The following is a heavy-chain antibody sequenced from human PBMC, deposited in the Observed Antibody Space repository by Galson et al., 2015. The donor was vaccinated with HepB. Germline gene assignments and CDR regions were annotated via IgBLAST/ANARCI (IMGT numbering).Heavy chain of an antibody. D-gene: IGHD2-2*01. J-gene: IGHJ4*02. V-gene: IGHV5-51*01. CDR3: ARESVDQEFDY. CDR2: IYPGDSDT. Sequence: QSGAEVKKPGGSLKISCKASGYKFTSNWIAWVRQMPGKGLEWMGIIYPGDSDTRYSPSFQGQVTFSADKSINTVYLQWSSLRASDTAMYFCARESVDQEFDYWGQGSLVTVSS. CDR1: GYKFTSNW.